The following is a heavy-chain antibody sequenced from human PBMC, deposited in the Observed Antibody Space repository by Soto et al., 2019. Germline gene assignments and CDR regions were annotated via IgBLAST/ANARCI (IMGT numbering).Heavy chain of an antibody. D-gene: IGHD6-13*01. V-gene: IGHV3-66*01. J-gene: IGHJ5*02. CDR2: IYSGGNT. CDR1: GFIVSSNY. CDR3: ARNPLSSSWYFSP. Sequence: EVHLVESGGGLVQPGGSLRLSRAASGFIVSSNYMSWVRQAPGKGLEWVSLIYSGGNTFYADSVKGRFTTSRDNSKNALYLQMNGLRAEDTAIYYCARNPLSSSWYFSPWGQGTPVTVSS.